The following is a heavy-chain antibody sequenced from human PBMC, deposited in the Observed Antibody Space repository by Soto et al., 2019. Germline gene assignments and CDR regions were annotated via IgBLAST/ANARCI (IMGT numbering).Heavy chain of an antibody. Sequence: QITLKESGPTLVRPTQTLTLTCSLSGFSITTSGVGVGWVLQPPGKALEWLAFTYWDDDNLYNPSLRPRLSTAKDTSRNQVVLTMTNMDPEDTATYYCEHRVTLMSTWNYGAFDFWGQGALVTVPS. V-gene: IGHV2-5*02. CDR1: GFSITTSGVG. D-gene: IGHD1-7*01. J-gene: IGHJ3*01. CDR3: EHRVTLMSTWNYGAFDF. CDR2: TYWDDDN.